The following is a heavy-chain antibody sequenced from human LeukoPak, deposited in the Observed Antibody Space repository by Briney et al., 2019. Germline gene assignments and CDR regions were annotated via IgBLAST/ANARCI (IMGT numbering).Heavy chain of an antibody. V-gene: IGHV3-21*01. J-gene: IGHJ6*03. CDR1: GFTFSSYS. Sequence: GGSLRLSCAASGFTFSSYSMNWVRQAPGKGLEWVSSISTSSLYIYYADSVKGRFTISRDNSKNTLYLQMNSLRAEDTAVYYCARDPRRQQQLVPYYMDVWGKGTTVTVSS. CDR2: ISTSSLYI. D-gene: IGHD6-13*01. CDR3: ARDPRRQQQLVPYYMDV.